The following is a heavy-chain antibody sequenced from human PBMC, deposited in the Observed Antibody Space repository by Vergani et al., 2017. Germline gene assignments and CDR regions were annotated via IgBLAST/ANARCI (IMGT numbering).Heavy chain of an antibody. V-gene: IGHV3-21*02. J-gene: IGHJ3*02. CDR2: ISSSSTYI. CDR1: GFTFNTYS. CDR3: ARDGGNSGGAFDI. D-gene: IGHD4-23*01. Sequence: EVQLVESGGGLVKPGGSLRLSCAASGFTFNTYSMNWVRQAPGKGLEWVSSISSSSTYIYYADSVKGRFTFSRDNAKNSLYLQMNSLRAEDTAVYYCARDGGNSGGAFDIWGQGTMVTVSS.